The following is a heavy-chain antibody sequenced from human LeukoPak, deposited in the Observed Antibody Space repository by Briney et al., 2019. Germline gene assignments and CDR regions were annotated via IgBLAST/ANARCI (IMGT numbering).Heavy chain of an antibody. Sequence: GGSLRLSCAASGFTFSSYEMNWVRQAPGNGLEWVSYISSSGSTIYYADSVKGRFTISRDNAKNSLYLQMNSLRAEDTAVYYCARDFGPETDSSGWSYFDYWGQGTLVTVSS. CDR3: ARDFGPETDSSGWSYFDY. CDR2: ISSSGSTI. D-gene: IGHD6-19*01. CDR1: GFTFSSYE. V-gene: IGHV3-48*03. J-gene: IGHJ4*02.